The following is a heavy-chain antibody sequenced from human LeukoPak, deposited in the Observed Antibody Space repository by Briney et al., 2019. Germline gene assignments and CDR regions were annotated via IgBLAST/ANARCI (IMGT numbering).Heavy chain of an antibody. CDR1: EFSVGSNY. J-gene: IGHJ5*02. V-gene: IGHV3-53*01. D-gene: IGHD3-22*01. CDR3: ARVKYYYDSSGYWFDP. Sequence: GGSPRLSCAASEFSVGSNYMTWVRQAPGKGLEWVSLIYSGGSTYYADSVKGRFTISRDNSKNTLYLQMNSLRVEDTAVYYCARVKYYYDSSGYWFDPWGQGTLVTVSS. CDR2: IYSGGST.